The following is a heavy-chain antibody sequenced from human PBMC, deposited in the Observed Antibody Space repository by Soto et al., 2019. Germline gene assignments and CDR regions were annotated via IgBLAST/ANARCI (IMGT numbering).Heavy chain of an antibody. CDR1: GFTFSSYA. Sequence: QVQLVESGGGVVQPGRSLRLSCAASGFTFSSYAMHWVRQAPGKGLEWVAVISYDGSNKYYADSVKGRFTISRDNSKNTLYLQMNSLRAEDTAVYYCARDGDCAFDIWGQGTMVTVSS. V-gene: IGHV3-30-3*01. CDR3: ARDGDCAFDI. J-gene: IGHJ3*02. CDR2: ISYDGSNK. D-gene: IGHD2-21*02.